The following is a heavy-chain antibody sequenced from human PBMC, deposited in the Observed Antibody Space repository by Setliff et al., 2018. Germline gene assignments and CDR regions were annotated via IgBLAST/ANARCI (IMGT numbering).Heavy chain of an antibody. V-gene: IGHV1-18*01. D-gene: IGHD2-8*01. CDR3: SRLVRFCTTSTCQGASASEH. Sequence: ASVKVSCKASGYTFTESIVSWVRQAPGQGLEWLGWIGVYSGNTYTAQRFQGRVSMTTDTSTGTAYMELRSLRSDDTAVYYCSRLVRFCTTSTCQGASASEHWGQGTLVTVSS. CDR1: GYTFTESI. J-gene: IGHJ4*02. CDR2: IGVYSGNT.